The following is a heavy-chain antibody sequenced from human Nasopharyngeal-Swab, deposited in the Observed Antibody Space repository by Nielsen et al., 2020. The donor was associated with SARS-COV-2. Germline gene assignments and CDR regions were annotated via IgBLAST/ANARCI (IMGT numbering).Heavy chain of an antibody. CDR3: ARVAWDIVVVVAAGAPDY. D-gene: IGHD2-15*01. CDR2: ISSSSSYT. Sequence: GESLKISCAASGFTFSDYYVSWIRQAPGKGLEWVSYISSSSSYTNYADSVKGRFTISRDSAKNSLYLQMNSLRAEDTAVYYCARVAWDIVVVVAAGAPDYWGQGTLVTVSS. CDR1: GFTFSDYY. V-gene: IGHV3-11*05. J-gene: IGHJ4*02.